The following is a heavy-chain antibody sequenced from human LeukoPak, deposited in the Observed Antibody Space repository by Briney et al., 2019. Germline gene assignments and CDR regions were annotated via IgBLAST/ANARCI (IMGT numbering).Heavy chain of an antibody. CDR1: GFTFSSFD. J-gene: IGHJ6*03. V-gene: IGHV3-13*01. CDR3: ARGPPRGKYYYMDV. Sequence: GGSLRLSCAASGFTFSSFDMHWVRQPTGQGLEWVSTIGTASDTYYPGSVEGRFTLSRDNAKNSLYLQMNSLTVGDTAVYYCARGPPRGKYYYMDVWGKGTTVTVSS. CDR2: IGTASDT. D-gene: IGHD1-1*01.